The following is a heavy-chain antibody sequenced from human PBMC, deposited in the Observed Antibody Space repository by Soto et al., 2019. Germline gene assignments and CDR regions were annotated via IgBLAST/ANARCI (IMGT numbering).Heavy chain of an antibody. CDR3: ARVPGYSSGWDWYFDL. J-gene: IGHJ2*01. V-gene: IGHV3-33*01. D-gene: IGHD6-19*01. Sequence: QVQLVESGGGVVQPGRSLRLSCAASGFTFSSYGMHWVRQAPGKGLEWVAVIWYDGSNKYYADSVKGRFTISRDNSKNXVHLQMNSLRAEDTAVYYCARVPGYSSGWDWYFDLWGRGTLVTVSS. CDR1: GFTFSSYG. CDR2: IWYDGSNK.